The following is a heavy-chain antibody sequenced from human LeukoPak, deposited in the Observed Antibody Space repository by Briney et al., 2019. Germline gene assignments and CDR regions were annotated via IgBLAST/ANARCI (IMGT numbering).Heavy chain of an antibody. Sequence: GGSLRLSCAASGFTFSSYGMHWVRQAPGKGLEWVAVISYDGSNKYYADSVKGRFTISRDNSKNTLCLQMNSLRAEDTAVYYCAPETYYYDSSGYQAPAYWGQGTLVTVSS. V-gene: IGHV3-30*03. D-gene: IGHD3-22*01. CDR3: APETYYYDSSGYQAPAY. CDR2: ISYDGSNK. J-gene: IGHJ4*02. CDR1: GFTFSSYG.